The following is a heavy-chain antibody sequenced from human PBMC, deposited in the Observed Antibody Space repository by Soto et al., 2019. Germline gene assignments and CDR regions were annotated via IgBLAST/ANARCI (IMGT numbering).Heavy chain of an antibody. D-gene: IGHD3-16*01. CDR2: SRNTANSYTT. J-gene: IGHJ4*02. Sequence: EVQLVESGGGLVQPGVSLRLSCTASGFSLSDHYVDWVRQAPGKGLEWVGRSRNTANSYTTDYTASVRVRFTISRDDSRNSLYLQMDILKTEDTAVDYGSGDFTASEPYAVDYWGQGTMVTVTS. CDR1: GFSLSDHY. V-gene: IGHV3-72*01. CDR3: SGDFTASEPYAVDY.